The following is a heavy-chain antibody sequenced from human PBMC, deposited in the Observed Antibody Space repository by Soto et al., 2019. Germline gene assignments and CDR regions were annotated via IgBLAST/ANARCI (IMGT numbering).Heavy chain of an antibody. V-gene: IGHV3-11*01. D-gene: IGHD3-22*01. J-gene: IGHJ4*02. CDR2: ISSSGSTR. Sequence: LSLTCTVSGGSISSGGYYWSWIRQAPGKGLEWVSYISSSGSTRNHADSVKGRFTISRDNAKNSLYLQMNSLRAEDTAVYYCARGYYDSSGHLDYWGQGTLVTVSS. CDR1: GGSISSGGYY. CDR3: ARGYYDSSGHLDY.